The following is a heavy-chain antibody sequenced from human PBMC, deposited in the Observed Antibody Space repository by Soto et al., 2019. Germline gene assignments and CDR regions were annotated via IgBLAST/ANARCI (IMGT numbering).Heavy chain of an antibody. CDR1: GFIFRSYA. Sequence: EVQLLESGGGLVQPGGSLRLSCAASGFIFRSYAMKWVRQAPGKGLEWVSLIGESGTPTYYADSVKGRFTISRDNSGNTMFLEMYSLRAEDTAVYYCARYIPGVRYYGMDVWGQGTTVTVAS. CDR2: IGESGTPT. J-gene: IGHJ6*02. D-gene: IGHD2-2*01. V-gene: IGHV3-23*01. CDR3: ARYIPGVRYYGMDV.